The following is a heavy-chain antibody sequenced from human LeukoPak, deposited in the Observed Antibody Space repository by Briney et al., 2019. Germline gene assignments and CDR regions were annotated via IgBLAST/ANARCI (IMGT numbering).Heavy chain of an antibody. V-gene: IGHV3-30-3*01. Sequence: GGSLRLSCAASGFTFSSYAMHWVRQAPGKGLEWVAVISYDGSNKYYADSVKGRFTSSRDNSKNTLYLQMNSLRAEDTAVYYCARGIDSSGWYGFDYWGQGTLVTVSS. D-gene: IGHD6-19*01. CDR1: GFTFSSYA. J-gene: IGHJ4*02. CDR2: ISYDGSNK. CDR3: ARGIDSSGWYGFDY.